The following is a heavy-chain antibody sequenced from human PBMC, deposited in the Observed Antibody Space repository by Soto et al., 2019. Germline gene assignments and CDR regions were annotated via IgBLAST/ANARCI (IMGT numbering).Heavy chain of an antibody. Sequence: DGSLRLSCVASGFSFGSYGLSWVRQAPGKGLEWVSTISGSDGKTFYADSVKGRFSISRDTCQSTLYLQTNSLRADDTAMYYCARWSYLDYWGQGTRVTVSS. J-gene: IGHJ4*02. V-gene: IGHV3-23*01. CDR2: ISGSDGKT. CDR3: ARWSYLDY. CDR1: GFSFGSYG. D-gene: IGHD3-3*01.